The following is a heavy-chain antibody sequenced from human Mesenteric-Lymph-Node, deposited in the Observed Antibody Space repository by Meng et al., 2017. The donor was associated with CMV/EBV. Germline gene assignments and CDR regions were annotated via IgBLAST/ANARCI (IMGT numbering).Heavy chain of an antibody. Sequence: GESLKISCAASGFTFSSYSMNWVRQAPGKGLEWVANIKQDGSEKYYVDSVKGRFTISRDNAKNSLYLQMNSLRAEDTAVYYCARDYWLNYGGDYYYYGMDVWGQGTTVTVSS. CDR2: IKQDGSEK. D-gene: IGHD4-11*01. CDR3: ARDYWLNYGGDYYYYGMDV. V-gene: IGHV3-7*01. J-gene: IGHJ6*02. CDR1: GFTFSSYS.